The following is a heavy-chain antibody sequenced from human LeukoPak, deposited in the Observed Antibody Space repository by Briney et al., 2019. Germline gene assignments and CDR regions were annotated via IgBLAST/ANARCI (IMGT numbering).Heavy chain of an antibody. V-gene: IGHV1-46*01. Sequence: ASVQVSCKTSEYTFTSYHMHWVRQAPGQVLEWVAIIKSTGDTTVYAQKFQGRVTVTRDTSTSTVYMDLSSLSSEDTAVYYCVREDAHTYYFDFWGPGTLVTVSS. CDR2: IKSTGDTT. J-gene: IGHJ4*02. D-gene: IGHD2-2*01. CDR3: VREDAHTYYFDF. CDR1: EYTFTSYH.